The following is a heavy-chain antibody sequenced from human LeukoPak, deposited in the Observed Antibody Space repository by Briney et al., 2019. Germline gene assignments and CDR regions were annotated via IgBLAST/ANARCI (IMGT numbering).Heavy chain of an antibody. J-gene: IGHJ4*02. CDR1: GGSISSNVYY. V-gene: IGHV4-39*01. Sequence: SETLSLTCTVSGGSISSNVYYWAWIRQPPGKGLEWIGSIYSSVSTYYNPSLKSRVTISVDTSKNQFSLRLSSVTAADTALYYCAYSGSYGHLGYWGQGIPVTVSS. CDR2: IYSSVST. CDR3: AYSGSYGHLGY. D-gene: IGHD1-26*01.